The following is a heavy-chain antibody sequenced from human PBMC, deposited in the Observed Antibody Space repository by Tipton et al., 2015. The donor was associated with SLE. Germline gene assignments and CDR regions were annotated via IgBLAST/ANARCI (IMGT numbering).Heavy chain of an antibody. CDR2: IFRSGNA. Sequence: GLVKPSETLPLTCAVSGDSINSGDYSWSWIRQPPGKGLEWIGYIFRSGNAYYNPPLNSRVTISLDMSRNQFSLRLKSVTAADTALYYCVRGEADVFHIWGQGTVVSVSS. CDR1: GDSINSGDYS. V-gene: IGHV4-30-2*01. J-gene: IGHJ3*02. CDR3: VRGEADVFHI.